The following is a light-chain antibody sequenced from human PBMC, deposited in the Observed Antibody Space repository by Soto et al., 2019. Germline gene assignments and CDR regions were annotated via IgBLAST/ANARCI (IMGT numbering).Light chain of an antibody. CDR1: QSVGNNY. CDR2: GAS. Sequence: EIVLTQSPGTLSLSPGESATLSCRASQSVGNNYLAWHQQKPGQAPRLLIYGASSRATGIPDRFRGSGSGTDFTLTISRLEPKDFAVYYCQQYVSSPLTFGGGTKVEIK. J-gene: IGKJ4*01. V-gene: IGKV3-20*01. CDR3: QQYVSSPLT.